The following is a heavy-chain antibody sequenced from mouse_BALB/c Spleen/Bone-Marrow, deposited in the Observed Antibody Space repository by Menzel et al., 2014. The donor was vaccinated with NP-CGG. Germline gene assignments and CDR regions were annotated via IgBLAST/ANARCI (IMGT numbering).Heavy chain of an antibody. Sequence: DVMLVESGGGLVQPGGSLKLSCAASGFDFRRYWMSWVRQAPGKGLEWIGEINPESSTINYTPSLKDKSIISRDNAKNTLYLQMSKVRSEDTALYYCARLGYYGYFVDWGQGTTLTGSS. J-gene: IGHJ2*01. CDR1: GFDFRRYW. D-gene: IGHD2-3*01. CDR3: ARLGYYGYFVD. CDR2: INPESSTI. V-gene: IGHV4-1*02.